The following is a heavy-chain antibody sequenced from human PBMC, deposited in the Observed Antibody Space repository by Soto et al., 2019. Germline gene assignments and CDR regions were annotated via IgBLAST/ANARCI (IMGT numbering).Heavy chain of an antibody. CDR3: ARTGTKENYYYYGMDV. CDR1: GFTFSDYY. V-gene: IGHV3-11*01. Sequence: GGSLRLSCAASGFTFSDYYMSWIRQAPGKGLEWVSYISSSGSTIYYADSVKGRFTISRDNAKNSLYLQMNSLRAEGTAVYYCARTGTKENYYYYGMDVWGQGTTVTVSS. CDR2: ISSSGSTI. D-gene: IGHD1-7*01. J-gene: IGHJ6*02.